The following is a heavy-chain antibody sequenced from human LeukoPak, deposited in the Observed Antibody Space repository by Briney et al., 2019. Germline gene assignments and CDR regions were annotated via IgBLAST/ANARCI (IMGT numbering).Heavy chain of an antibody. CDR3: VNTENYGVYAY. J-gene: IGHJ4*02. D-gene: IGHD2-8*01. CDR1: GFTFSSHA. Sequence: GGSLRLSCAASGFTFSSHALHWVRQAPGKGLEYVSAISRNGDSTYYADSVKGRFTISRDNSKNTLYLQMSSLRGEDTAVYYCVNTENYGVYAYWGQGTLVTVSS. V-gene: IGHV3-64D*06. CDR2: ISRNGDST.